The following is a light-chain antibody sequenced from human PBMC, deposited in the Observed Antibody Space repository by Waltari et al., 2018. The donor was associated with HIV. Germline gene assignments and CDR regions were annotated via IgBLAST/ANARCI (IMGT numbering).Light chain of an antibody. J-gene: IGLJ3*02. Sequence: NFMLTQPHSVSESPEKTVTISCTRSSGSIASNYVQWYQQRPDSAPLSVIYEVSQRPSGVPDRCSGSVDSSSNSASLTISGLKTEDEADYYCQSYDRTSHVFGGGTKLTVL. CDR1: SGSIASNY. CDR2: EVS. V-gene: IGLV6-57*03. CDR3: QSYDRTSHV.